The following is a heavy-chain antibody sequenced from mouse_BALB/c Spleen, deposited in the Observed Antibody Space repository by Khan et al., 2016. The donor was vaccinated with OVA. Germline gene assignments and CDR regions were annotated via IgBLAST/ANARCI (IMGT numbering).Heavy chain of an antibody. CDR2: ISSGGDYT. Sequence: EVELVESGGDLVKPGGSLKLSCAASGFIFSSYSMSWVRQTPDKRLEWVATISSGGDYTYYPDSVKGRFTISRDDAKNTLYLQRSSLKSEDTAMYYCASHLTGSFAYWGQGTLVTVSA. J-gene: IGHJ3*01. CDR1: GFIFSSYS. V-gene: IGHV5-6*01. D-gene: IGHD4-1*01. CDR3: ASHLTGSFAY.